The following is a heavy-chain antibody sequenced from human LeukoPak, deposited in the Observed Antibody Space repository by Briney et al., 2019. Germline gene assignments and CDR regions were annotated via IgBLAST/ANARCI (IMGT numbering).Heavy chain of an antibody. D-gene: IGHD5-18*01. CDR3: ARGYTAMSRNYYYGMDV. CDR2: VYDSGAT. J-gene: IGHJ6*02. V-gene: IGHV4-59*01. CDR1: GGSISTYY. Sequence: SETLSLTCSVSGGSISTYYWSWVRQPPGKGLEWIGYVYDSGATNYNPSLKSRLTISVDTSKNQFSLKLRSVTAADTAVYYCARGYTAMSRNYYYGMDVWGQGTTVTVSS.